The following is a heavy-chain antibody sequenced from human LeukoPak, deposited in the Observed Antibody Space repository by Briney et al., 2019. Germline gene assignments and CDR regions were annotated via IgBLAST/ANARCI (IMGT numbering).Heavy chain of an antibody. D-gene: IGHD2-15*01. V-gene: IGHV3-74*01. J-gene: IGHJ4*02. CDR3: ARDLAKTPDY. CDR1: GFTFSGYW. Sequence: PGGSLRLSCAASGFTFSGYWMHWVRQAPGKGLVWVSGISSDAGGTTYADSVKGRFTISRDNSKNTLYLQMNSLRVEDTAVYYCARDLAKTPDYWGQGTLVTVSS. CDR2: ISSDAGGT.